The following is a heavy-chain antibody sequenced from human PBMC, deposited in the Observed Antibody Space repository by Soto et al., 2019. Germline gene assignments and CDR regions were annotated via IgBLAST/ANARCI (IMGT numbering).Heavy chain of an antibody. CDR1: GGSVSSGSYY. D-gene: IGHD3-9*01. Sequence: KTSETLSLTCTVSGGSVSSGSYYWNWIRQPPGKGLEWIGYIYYSGSTNYNPSLKSRVTISVDTSKNQFSLKLSSVTAADTAVYYCASYDILAAYYHWGQGTLVTVSS. J-gene: IGHJ5*02. CDR2: IYYSGST. CDR3: ASYDILAAYYH. V-gene: IGHV4-61*01.